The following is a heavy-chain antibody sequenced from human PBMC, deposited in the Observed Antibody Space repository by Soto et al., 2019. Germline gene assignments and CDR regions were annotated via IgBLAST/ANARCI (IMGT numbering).Heavy chain of an antibody. J-gene: IGHJ5*02. Sequence: QVQLLQSGTELRQPGSSVTISCTPSGGTFISSAFAWVRQAPGGRIEWMGGIIPILGTTKYAEKFLGRVTISADDSSRTAFLELSSLTVDDTAVYFCAKKNPHGDSNKAWRDPWGQGTLVTVST. D-gene: IGHD2-8*01. CDR1: GGTFISSA. V-gene: IGHV1-69*01. CDR3: AKKNPHGDSNKAWRDP. CDR2: IIPILGTT.